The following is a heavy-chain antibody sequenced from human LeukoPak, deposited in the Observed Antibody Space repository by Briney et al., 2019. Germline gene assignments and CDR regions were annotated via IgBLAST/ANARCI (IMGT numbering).Heavy chain of an antibody. Sequence: QTGGSLRLSCAASGFTFSNYYMNWVRQASGKGLEWVSSISSGSSYIYYADSLKGRFTISRDNAKNSLYLQMNSLRAEDTAVYYCATGVRGYNSALDDWGQGTLVTVSS. CDR1: GFTFSNYY. V-gene: IGHV3-21*01. CDR3: ATGVRGYNSALDD. J-gene: IGHJ4*02. D-gene: IGHD6-19*01. CDR2: ISSGSSYI.